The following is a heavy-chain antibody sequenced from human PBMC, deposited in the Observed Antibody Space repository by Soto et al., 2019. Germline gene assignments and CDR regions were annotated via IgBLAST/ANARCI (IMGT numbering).Heavy chain of an antibody. CDR2: ITGSGGGT. CDR1: GFTFSSFA. D-gene: IGHD3-22*01. CDR3: TKDRAFYYETNDPR. Sequence: GGSLRLSCAASGFTFSSFATSWVRQAPGKGLEWVSAITGSGGGTYYADSVKGRFTISRDNSKNTLSLLMNSLRVEDTAVYYCTKDRAFYYETNDPRWGQGTLVTVSS. V-gene: IGHV3-23*01. J-gene: IGHJ4*02.